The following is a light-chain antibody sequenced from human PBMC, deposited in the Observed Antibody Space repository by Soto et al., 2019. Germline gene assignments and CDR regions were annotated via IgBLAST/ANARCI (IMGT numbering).Light chain of an antibody. CDR2: GAT. J-gene: IGKJ1*01. V-gene: IGKV3-20*01. CDR1: QSLGNNY. Sequence: ELTQSPGSLSLSPGQTATLSCMASQSLGNNYLAWVPQRPGQVPRLLIYGATHWASGISERFGGSGSGSEFTLTIIGLEPEESAVYYCQYYGNSPTFGQGTKVEI. CDR3: QYYGNSPT.